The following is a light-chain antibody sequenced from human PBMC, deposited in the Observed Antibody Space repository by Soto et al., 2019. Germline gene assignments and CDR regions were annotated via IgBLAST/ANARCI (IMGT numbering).Light chain of an antibody. CDR2: GAS. Sequence: EIVMTQSPATLSVSLGERATLSCRASQSVGSNLAWYQQKPGQAPRLLIYGASTRATGIPARFSGSGYGTEFTLTISSMQSEAFAFYFCQQYNNWPPDRTFGQGTKVEIK. J-gene: IGKJ1*01. CDR1: QSVGSN. V-gene: IGKV3-15*01. CDR3: QQYNNWPPDRT.